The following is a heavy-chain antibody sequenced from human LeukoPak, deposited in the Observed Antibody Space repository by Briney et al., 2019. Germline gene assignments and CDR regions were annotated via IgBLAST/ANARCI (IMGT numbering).Heavy chain of an antibody. CDR2: TYYRSKWYN. D-gene: IGHD3-10*01. Sequence: SQTLSLTCAISGDSLSSNSVAWNWIRQSPSSGLEWLGRTYYRSKWYNDYAVSVESRITINPDASKTQFSLQLNSVTHEDTAVYYCARVRGRDFDYWGQGTLVTVSS. CDR1: GDSLSSNSVA. V-gene: IGHV6-1*01. CDR3: ARVRGRDFDY. J-gene: IGHJ4*02.